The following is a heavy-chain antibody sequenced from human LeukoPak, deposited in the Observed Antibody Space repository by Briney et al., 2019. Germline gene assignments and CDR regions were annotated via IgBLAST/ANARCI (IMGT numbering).Heavy chain of an antibody. J-gene: IGHJ5*02. CDR2: INPNSGGT. V-gene: IGHV1-2*02. Sequence: ASVTVSCKASGYTFTGYYMHWVRHAPGQGLEWMGWINPNSGGTNYAQKFQGRVTMTRDTSISTAYMELSRLRSDDTAVYYCARVPRRGGSNWFDPWGQGTLVTVSS. CDR3: ARVPRRGGSNWFDP. D-gene: IGHD2-15*01. CDR1: GYTFTGYY.